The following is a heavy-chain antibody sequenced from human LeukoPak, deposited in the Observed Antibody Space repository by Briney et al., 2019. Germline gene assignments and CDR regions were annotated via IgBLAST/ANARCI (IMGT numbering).Heavy chain of an antibody. V-gene: IGHV4-59*08. CDR1: GGSISSYY. Sequence: SETLSLTCTVSGGSISSYYWSWIRQPPGKGLEWIGYTYYSGSTNYNPSLKSRVTISVDTSKNQFSLKLSSVTAADTAVYYCARSTTVTTSFFDYWGQGTLVTVSS. CDR2: TYYSGST. D-gene: IGHD4-11*01. CDR3: ARSTTVTTSFFDY. J-gene: IGHJ4*02.